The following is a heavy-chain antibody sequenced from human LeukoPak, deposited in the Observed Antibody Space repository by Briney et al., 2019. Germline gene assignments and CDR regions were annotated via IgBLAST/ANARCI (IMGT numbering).Heavy chain of an antibody. J-gene: IGHJ4*02. V-gene: IGHV3-48*02. Sequence: GGSLRLSCAAPGVTFSSYSMNWFRQAPGKGLEWVSYISSISSTTYYPGSVKGRSTISRDNAKNSLYLQMNSLRDEDMGVYYCARVPGIAAAGIPLFDYWGQGTLVTVSS. D-gene: IGHD6-13*01. CDR1: GVTFSSYS. CDR2: ISSISSTT. CDR3: ARVPGIAAAGIPLFDY.